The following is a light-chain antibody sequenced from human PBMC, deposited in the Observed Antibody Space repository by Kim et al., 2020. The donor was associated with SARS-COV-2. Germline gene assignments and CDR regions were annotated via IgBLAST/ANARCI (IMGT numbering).Light chain of an antibody. CDR2: RNN. J-gene: IGLJ3*02. Sequence: LTQPPSASKALRQTATLTCTGNSNNVGNQGAVWLQQVQGNPPKPLSDRNNKRPSGISERFSASRSGNTASLAITGLQPEDEADYYCSAWDTSLNCWVFGGGTQLTVL. V-gene: IGLV10-54*04. CDR1: SNNVGNQG. CDR3: SAWDTSLNCWV.